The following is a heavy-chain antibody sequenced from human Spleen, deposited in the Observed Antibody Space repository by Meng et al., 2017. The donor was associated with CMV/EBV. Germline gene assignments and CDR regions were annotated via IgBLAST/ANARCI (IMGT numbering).Heavy chain of an antibody. CDR2: IYYSGST. D-gene: IGHD3-10*01. V-gene: IGHV4-39*07. CDR3: ARADPGELSFDY. CDR1: GGSISSSSYY. Sequence: QLPLQESGPGPVKPSETLSLTCTVSGGSISSSSYYWGWIRQPPGKGLEWIGSIYYSGSTYYNPSLKSRVTISVDTSKNQFSLKLSSVTAADTAVYYCARADPGELSFDYWGQGTLVTVSS. J-gene: IGHJ4*02.